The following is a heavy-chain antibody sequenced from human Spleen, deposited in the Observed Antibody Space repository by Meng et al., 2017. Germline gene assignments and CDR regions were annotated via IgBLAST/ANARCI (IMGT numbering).Heavy chain of an antibody. CDR3: ARGPTTMAHDFDY. D-gene: IGHD4-11*01. CDR1: GGTVSDYY. CDR2: IHHSGRT. Sequence: QVQLMQWCTGRLKPSETLSLTGVVSGGTVSDYYWSWIRQPPGKGLEWIGEIHHSGRTNYNPSLESRATISVDTSQNNLSLKLSSVTAADSAVYYCARGPTTMAHDFDYWGQGTLVTVSS. V-gene: IGHV4-34*01. J-gene: IGHJ4*02.